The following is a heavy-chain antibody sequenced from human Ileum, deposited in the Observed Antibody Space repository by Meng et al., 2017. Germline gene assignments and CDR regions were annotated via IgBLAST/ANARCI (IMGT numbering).Heavy chain of an antibody. CDR2: MNPNSGNT. V-gene: IGHV1-8*01. CDR3: ARGQGSGSYYVWFDP. D-gene: IGHD1-26*01. Sequence: RGPCGAEVTKPGASVKVSCKASGYTFTSYAIKWVRQDTGQGLEWMGWMNPNSGNTGYAQKFQGRVTMTRNTSISTAHMELSSLRSEDTAVYYCARGQGSGSYYVWFDPWGQGTLVTVSS. J-gene: IGHJ5*02. CDR1: GYTFTSYA.